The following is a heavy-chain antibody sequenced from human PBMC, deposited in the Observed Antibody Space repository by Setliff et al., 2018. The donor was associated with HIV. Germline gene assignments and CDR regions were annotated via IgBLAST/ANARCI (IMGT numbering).Heavy chain of an antibody. V-gene: IGHV4-34*01. J-gene: IGHJ6*03. CDR3: ARDWNHYFYYMDV. CDR2: INHSGST. D-gene: IGHD1-1*01. CDR1: GGSLNDYY. Sequence: TSETLSLTCAVYGGSLNDYYWSWIRLPPGKGLEWIGEINHSGSTNYNPSLKSRVTISVGTSKNQFSLKLTSVTAADTAVYYCARDWNHYFYYMDVWGKGTTVTVSS.